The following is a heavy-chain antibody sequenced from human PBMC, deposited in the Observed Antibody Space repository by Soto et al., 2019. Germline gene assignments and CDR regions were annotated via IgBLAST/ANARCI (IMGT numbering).Heavy chain of an antibody. CDR1: GGSISSGGYY. CDR2: IYYSGST. CDR3: ARVCEIAAAGSMFDY. Sequence: QVQLQESGPGLVKPSQTLSLTCTVSGGSISSGGYYWSWIRQHPGKGLEWIGNIYYSGSTYSNPSLNSRISISVDPSKHQFSLMLSSVTAADTAVYYCARVCEIAAAGSMFDYWGHGTLVTVSS. D-gene: IGHD6-13*01. J-gene: IGHJ4*01. V-gene: IGHV4-31*03.